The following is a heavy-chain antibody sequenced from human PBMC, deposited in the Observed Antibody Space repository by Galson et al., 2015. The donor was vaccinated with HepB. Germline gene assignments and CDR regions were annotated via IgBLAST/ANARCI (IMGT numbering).Heavy chain of an antibody. CDR1: GYTFTSYY. CDR3: ASLGQDFWSGYYYYYMDV. V-gene: IGHV1-46*01. D-gene: IGHD3-3*01. J-gene: IGHJ6*03. CDR2: INPSGGST. Sequence: SVKVSCKAPGYTFTSYYMHWVRQAPGQGLEWMGIINPSGGSTSYAQKFQGRVTMTRDTSTSTVYMELSSLRSEDTAVYYCASLGQDFWSGYYYYYMDVWGKGTTVTVSS.